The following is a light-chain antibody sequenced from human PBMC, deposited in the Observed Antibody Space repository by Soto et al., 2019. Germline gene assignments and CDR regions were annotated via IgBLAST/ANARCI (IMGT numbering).Light chain of an antibody. CDR1: QSISSW. V-gene: IGKV1-5*01. CDR3: KQYNSYWT. J-gene: IGKJ1*01. Sequence: DIQMTQSPSTLSASVGDRVTITCRASQSISSWLAWYQQKPGKAPKLLIYDASSLESGVPSRISGSGSGTEFTITVSSLQPDDFATSYCKQYNSYWTFGQGTKVEIK. CDR2: DAS.